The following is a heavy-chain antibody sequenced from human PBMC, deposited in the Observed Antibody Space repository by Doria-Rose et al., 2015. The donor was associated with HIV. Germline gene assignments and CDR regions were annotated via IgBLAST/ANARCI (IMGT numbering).Heavy chain of an antibody. Sequence: APGKGLEWVSYITSSDTAIFYADSVKGRFTISRDNAKNSLYLQMNSLRIEDTAVYYCARERVESDYYYYGMDVWGQGTTVIVSS. J-gene: IGHJ6*02. CDR2: ITSSDTAI. CDR3: ARERVESDYYYYGMDV. V-gene: IGHV3-48*03. D-gene: IGHD3-3*01.